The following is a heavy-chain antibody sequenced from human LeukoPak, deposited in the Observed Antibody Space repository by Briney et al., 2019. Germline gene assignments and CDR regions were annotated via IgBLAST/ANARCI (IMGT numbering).Heavy chain of an antibody. CDR3: ARDDGGSSSRFDY. CDR1: GASISSYY. D-gene: IGHD5-24*01. V-gene: IGHV4-59*06. CDR2: IYYSGST. J-gene: IGHJ4*02. Sequence: SETLSLTCTVSGASISSYYWSWIRQPPGKGLEWIGYIYYSGSTYYNPSLKSRVTISVDTSKNQFSLKLSSVTAADTAVYYCARDDGGSSSRFDYWGQGTLDTVSS.